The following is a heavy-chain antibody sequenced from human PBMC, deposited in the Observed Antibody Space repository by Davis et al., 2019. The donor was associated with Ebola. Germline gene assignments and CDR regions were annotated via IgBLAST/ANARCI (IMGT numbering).Heavy chain of an antibody. D-gene: IGHD3-10*01. CDR1: GFTFSSYG. Sequence: GESLKISCAASGFTFSSYGMHWVRQAPGKGLEWVAVISYDGSNKYYADSVKGRFTISRDNSKNTLYLQMNSLRAEDTAVYYCAKRLLWFGESPSYYFDYWGQGTLVTVSS. CDR2: ISYDGSNK. V-gene: IGHV3-30*18. CDR3: AKRLLWFGESPSYYFDY. J-gene: IGHJ4*02.